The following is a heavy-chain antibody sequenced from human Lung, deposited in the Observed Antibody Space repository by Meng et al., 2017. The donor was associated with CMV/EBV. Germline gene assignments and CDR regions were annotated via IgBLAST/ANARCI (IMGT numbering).Heavy chain of an antibody. CDR1: GYTFTSYG. CDR3: ARGGSSSWSRRYNWVDP. V-gene: IGHV1-69*05. Sequence: SXXVSXKASGYTFTSYGISWVRQAPGQGLEWMGGIIPIFGTANYAQKFQGRVTITTDESTSTAYMELSSLRSEDTAVYYCARGGSSSWSRRYNWVDPWGQGTLVTVSS. J-gene: IGHJ5*02. D-gene: IGHD6-13*01. CDR2: IIPIFGTA.